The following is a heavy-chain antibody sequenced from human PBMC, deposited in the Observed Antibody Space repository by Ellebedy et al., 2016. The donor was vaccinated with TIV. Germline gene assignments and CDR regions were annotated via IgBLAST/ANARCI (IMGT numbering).Heavy chain of an antibody. V-gene: IGHV3-21*01. Sequence: GESLKISCAASGFTFSSYSMNWVRQAPGKGLEWVSSISSSSSYIYYADSVKGRFTISRDNAKNSLYLQMNSLRAEDTAVYYCAREGGYIGYENFDYWGQGTLVTVSS. CDR1: GFTFSSYS. D-gene: IGHD5-12*01. J-gene: IGHJ4*02. CDR2: ISSSSSYI. CDR3: AREGGYIGYENFDY.